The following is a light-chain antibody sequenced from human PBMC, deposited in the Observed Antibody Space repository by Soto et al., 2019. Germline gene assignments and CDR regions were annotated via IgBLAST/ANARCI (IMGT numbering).Light chain of an antibody. CDR1: SSNIGSNT. V-gene: IGLV1-47*01. CDR3: ASWDDSLRGPG. CDR2: RDN. J-gene: IGLJ3*02. Sequence: QSVLTQSPSASGTPGQRVTISCSAGSSNIGSNTVKWYQHLPGTAPKLLIDRDNKRPSGVPDRFSGSRSGTSASLAISGLRSEDEGDYYCASWDDSLRGPGFGGGTKLTVL.